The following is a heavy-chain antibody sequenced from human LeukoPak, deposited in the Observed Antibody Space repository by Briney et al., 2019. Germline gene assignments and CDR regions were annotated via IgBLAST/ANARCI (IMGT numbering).Heavy chain of an antibody. J-gene: IGHJ4*02. D-gene: IGHD6-19*01. CDR1: GVSFSGYY. CDR3: AGTSVWYGY. Sequence: SETLSLTCAVYGVSFSGYYWSWIRQPPGKGLEWIGEINHSGSTNYNPSLKSRVTISVGTSKNQFSLNLSSVTAADTAVYYCAGTSVWYGYWGQGTLVTVSS. CDR2: INHSGST. V-gene: IGHV4-34*01.